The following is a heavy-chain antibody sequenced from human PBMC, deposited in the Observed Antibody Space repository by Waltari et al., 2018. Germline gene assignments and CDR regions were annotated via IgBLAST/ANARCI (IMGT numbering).Heavy chain of an antibody. J-gene: IGHJ5*01. V-gene: IGHV2-5*02. CDR3: AHRKQNWFDF. CDR2: TFWDNTE. CDR1: GFSLNHGGEG. Sequence: QITLKESGPTVVNPTQNLTVMCAFSGFSLNHGGEGVGWVRQAPGKALVWLALTFWDNTEHRRPSLRNRLTITKDNSKNQVVLRLTNVGPDDTGTYFCAHRKQNWFDFWGQGAQVTVS.